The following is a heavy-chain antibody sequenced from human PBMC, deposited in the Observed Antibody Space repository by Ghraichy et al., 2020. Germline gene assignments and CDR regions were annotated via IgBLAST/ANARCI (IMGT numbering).Heavy chain of an antibody. CDR3: AKSNYDILTGYYSPWFDP. D-gene: IGHD3-9*01. J-gene: IGHJ5*02. Sequence: GGSLRLSCVGSGFTFSNYAMSWVGQAPGKGLEWVSGISGSGGSTYYADSVKGRFSISRDNSRNTLYLQMNSLRVEDTALYYCAKSNYDILTGYYSPWFDPWGQGTLVTVSS. V-gene: IGHV3-23*01. CDR2: ISGSGGST. CDR1: GFTFSNYA.